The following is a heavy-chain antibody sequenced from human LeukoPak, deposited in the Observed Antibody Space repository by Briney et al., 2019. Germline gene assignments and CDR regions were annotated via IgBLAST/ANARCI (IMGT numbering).Heavy chain of an antibody. Sequence: SETLSLTCTVSGGSISSYYWSWIRQPPGKGLEWIGYIYYSGSTNYNPSLKSRVTISVDTSKNQFSLKLSSVTAADTAVYYCARACYYDSSGYPDAFDIWGQGTMVTVSS. CDR3: ARACYYDSSGYPDAFDI. J-gene: IGHJ3*02. D-gene: IGHD3-22*01. CDR1: GGSISSYY. V-gene: IGHV4-59*01. CDR2: IYYSGST.